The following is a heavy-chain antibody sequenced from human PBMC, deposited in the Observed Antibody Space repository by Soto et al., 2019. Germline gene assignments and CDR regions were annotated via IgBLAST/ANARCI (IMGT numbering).Heavy chain of an antibody. CDR1: GGSLSSYY. Sequence: PSETLSLTCTASGGSLSSYYWTWIRQSPGKGLEWIGYVYFSGNTNYNPSLKSRVTISIDTSKNQFSLRLASVTAADTAFYFCGSVRPSGYVPSWGQGTLVTVSS. J-gene: IGHJ5*02. V-gene: IGHV4-59*01. CDR2: VYFSGNT. D-gene: IGHD6-25*01. CDR3: GSVRPSGYVPS.